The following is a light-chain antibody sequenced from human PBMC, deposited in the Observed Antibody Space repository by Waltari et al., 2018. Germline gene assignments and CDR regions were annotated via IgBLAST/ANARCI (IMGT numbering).Light chain of an antibody. V-gene: IGLV3-21*04. J-gene: IGLJ3*02. CDR3: QVWDNSSDQWV. Sequence: SYVLTQPPAVSVAPGKTVTIICGGNDIGIKSVHWDQQKPGQAPMLVIHDDSDRPSRIPGRVFGANAENTATLTSSGVEAGDEADYSCQVWDNSSDQWVFGGGTKLTVL. CDR1: DIGIKS. CDR2: DDS.